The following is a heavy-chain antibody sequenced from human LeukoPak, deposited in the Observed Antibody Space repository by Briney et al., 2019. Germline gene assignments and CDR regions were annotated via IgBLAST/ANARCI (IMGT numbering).Heavy chain of an antibody. D-gene: IGHD2-2*01. CDR2: IIPIFGTA. J-gene: IGHJ5*02. CDR1: GGTFSSYA. V-gene: IGHV1-69*05. Sequence: GASVKVSCKASGGTFSSYAISWVRQAPGQGLEWMGGIIPIFGTANYAQKFQGRVTITTDESTSTAYMELSSLRSEDTAVYFCATEYIVVVPAAKGRWFDPWGQGTLVTVSS. CDR3: ATEYIVVVPAAKGRWFDP.